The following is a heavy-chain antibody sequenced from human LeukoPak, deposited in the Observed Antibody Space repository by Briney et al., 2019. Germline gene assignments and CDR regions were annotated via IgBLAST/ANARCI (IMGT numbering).Heavy chain of an antibody. D-gene: IGHD4-17*01. J-gene: IGHJ4*02. Sequence: GGSLRLSCAASGLTFTTFAMNWVRQAPGKGLEWVSGISWNSGSIGYADSVKGRFTISRDNAKNSLYLQMNSLRAEDTALYYCAKDMSYGEYGIDYWGQGTLVTVSS. CDR3: AKDMSYGEYGIDY. CDR1: GLTFTTFA. V-gene: IGHV3-9*01. CDR2: ISWNSGSI.